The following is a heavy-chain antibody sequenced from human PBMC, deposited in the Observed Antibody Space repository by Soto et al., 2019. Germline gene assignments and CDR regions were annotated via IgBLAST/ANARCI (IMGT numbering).Heavy chain of an antibody. CDR2: IYPSDSHT. CDR3: AIGLSFDWSYAMDV. J-gene: IGHJ6*02. CDR1: GFSFDNYW. Sequence: EVQLVQSGAEVKKPGESLRISCKGSGFSFDNYWISWVRQMPGKGLEWMARIYPSDSHTNYSPSSKGHVTISAYKSISAACLQWSSLKVSDTAMYYCAIGLSFDWSYAMDVWGQGTTVIVSS. V-gene: IGHV5-10-1*01. D-gene: IGHD3-9*01.